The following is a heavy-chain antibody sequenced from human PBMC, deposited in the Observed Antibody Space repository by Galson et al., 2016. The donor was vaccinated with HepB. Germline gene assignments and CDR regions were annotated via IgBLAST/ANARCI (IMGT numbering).Heavy chain of an antibody. Sequence: QAPGKGLEWIGRTSDKARSYTTEYAASVKGRFTISRDNSKKSMYLQMNSLKTEDTAYCSSTSCYALDFWGQGTLVTVSS. D-gene: IGHD2-2*01. V-gene: IGHV3-72*01. CDR3: TSCYALDF. CDR2: TSDKARSYTT. J-gene: IGHJ4*02.